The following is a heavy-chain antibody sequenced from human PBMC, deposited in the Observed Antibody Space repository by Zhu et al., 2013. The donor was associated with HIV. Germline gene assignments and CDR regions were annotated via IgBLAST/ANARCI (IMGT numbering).Heavy chain of an antibody. J-gene: IGHJ6*02. CDR2: IIPIFGTA. D-gene: IGHD2-2*01. CDR1: GGTFSSYA. CDR3: AICSTSCYRYYYYYGMDV. Sequence: QVQLVQSGAEVKKPGSSVKVSCKASGGTFSSYAISWVRQAPGQGLEWMGGIIPIFGTANYAQKFQGRVTITADKSTSTAYMELSSLRSEDTAVYYCAICSTSCYRYYYYYGMDVWGQGTTVTVSS. V-gene: IGHV1-69*06.